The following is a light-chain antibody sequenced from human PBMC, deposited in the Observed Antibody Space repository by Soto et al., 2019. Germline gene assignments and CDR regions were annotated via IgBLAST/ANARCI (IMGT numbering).Light chain of an antibody. CDR3: SSYTSSSTVT. V-gene: IGLV2-14*03. Sequence: QSVLTQPASVSGSPGQSITISCTGTSSDVGAYNYVSWYQQHPDKAPKLMIYDVSNRPSGVSNRFSGSKSGNTASLTISGLQPEDEADYYCSSYTSSSTVTFGGGTKLTVL. J-gene: IGLJ2*01. CDR2: DVS. CDR1: SSDVGAYNY.